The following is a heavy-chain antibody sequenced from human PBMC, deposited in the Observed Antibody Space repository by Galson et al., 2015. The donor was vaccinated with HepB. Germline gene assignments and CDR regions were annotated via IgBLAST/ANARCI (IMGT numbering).Heavy chain of an antibody. D-gene: IGHD4/OR15-4a*01. CDR3: TTVLDAFDI. V-gene: IGHV3-73*01. CDR1: GFTFSRYW. J-gene: IGHJ3*02. Sequence: SLRLSCAASGFTFSRYWMSWVRQAPGKGLEWVGRIRSKANSYATAYAASVKGRFTISRDDSKNTAYLQMNSLKTEDTAVYYCTTVLDAFDIWGQGTMVTVSS. CDR2: IRSKANSYAT.